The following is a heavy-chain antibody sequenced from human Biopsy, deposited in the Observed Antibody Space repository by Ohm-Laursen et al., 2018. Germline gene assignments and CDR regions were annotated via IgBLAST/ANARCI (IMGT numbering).Heavy chain of an antibody. Sequence: SLRLSCTASGFSFSIYSMNWVRQAPGKGLEWVSFISSSSSYIYYADSVKGRFTVSRDNARDSLYLQMNSLRAEDTAVYYCARDVRPVTMIAEGDFDYWGQGPLVTVS. V-gene: IGHV3-21*01. D-gene: IGHD3-22*01. CDR3: ARDVRPVTMIAEGDFDY. J-gene: IGHJ4*02. CDR2: ISSSSSYI. CDR1: GFSFSIYS.